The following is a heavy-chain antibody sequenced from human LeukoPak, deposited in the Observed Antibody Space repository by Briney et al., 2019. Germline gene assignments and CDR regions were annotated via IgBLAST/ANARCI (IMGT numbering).Heavy chain of an antibody. Sequence: ASETLSLTCTVSDGSINSDTYYWGWIRQPPGKGLEWIGSIYHGGSTYYNPSLKSRVTISVDTSKNQFSLKLSSVTAADTAVYYCATLSANQLRGFDYWGQGTLVTVSS. CDR2: IYHGGST. V-gene: IGHV4-39*07. CDR3: ATLSANQLRGFDY. CDR1: DGSINSDTYY. J-gene: IGHJ4*02. D-gene: IGHD1-1*01.